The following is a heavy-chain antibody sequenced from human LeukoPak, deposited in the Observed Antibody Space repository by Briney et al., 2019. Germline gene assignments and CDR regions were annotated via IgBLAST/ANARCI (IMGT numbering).Heavy chain of an antibody. CDR2: INHSGST. J-gene: IGHJ4*02. V-gene: IGHV4-34*01. Sequence: SETLSLTCVVYGGSFSGYYWSWIRQPPGKGLEWIGEINHSGSTNYNPSLKSRVTISVDTSKNQFSLKLSSVTAADTAVYYCARFGRVCPIVVVPAAIGEYYFDYWGKGTLVTVS. D-gene: IGHD2-2*02. CDR1: GGSFSGYY. CDR3: ARFGRVCPIVVVPAAIGEYYFDY.